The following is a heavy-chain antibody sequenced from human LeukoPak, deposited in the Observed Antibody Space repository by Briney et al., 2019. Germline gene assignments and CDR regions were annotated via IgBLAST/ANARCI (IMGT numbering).Heavy chain of an antibody. J-gene: IGHJ6*03. CDR3: ARTPRPGYSSGWYRGTGGNYYMDV. CDR1: GGSISSYY. CDR2: IYYSGST. Sequence: SETLSLTCTVSGGSISSYYWSWIRQPPGKGLEWIGYIYYSGSTNYNPSPKSRVTISVDTSKNQFSLKLSSVTAADTAVYYCARTPRPGYSSGWYRGTGGNYYMDVWGKGTTVTVSS. V-gene: IGHV4-59*08. D-gene: IGHD6-19*01.